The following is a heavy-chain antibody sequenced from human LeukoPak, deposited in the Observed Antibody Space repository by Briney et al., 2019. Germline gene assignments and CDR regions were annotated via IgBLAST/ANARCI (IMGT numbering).Heavy chain of an antibody. Sequence: GGSLRLSCAASGFTFSTYAMHWVRQAPGKGLEWVAVISYDGSHKDYADSVKGRFTFSRDNAKNSLYLQMNSLRAEDTAVYYCAELGITMIGGVWGKGTTVTISS. V-gene: IGHV3-30*04. CDR2: ISYDGSHK. D-gene: IGHD3-10*02. CDR3: AELGITMIGGV. CDR1: GFTFSTYA. J-gene: IGHJ6*04.